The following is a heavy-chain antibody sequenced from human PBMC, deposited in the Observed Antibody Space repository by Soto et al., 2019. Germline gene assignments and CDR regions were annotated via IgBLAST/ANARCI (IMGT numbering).Heavy chain of an antibody. J-gene: IGHJ4*02. D-gene: IGHD3-22*01. CDR2: INSDGSRT. V-gene: IGHV3-74*01. CDR3: ARGDGDYYDGNGYLGRH. Sequence: EVQLVESGGGLVQPGGSLRLSCAASGFTFSSYWMHWVRQAPGKGLVWVSRINSDGSRTSYADSAKRRFTISRDNAKNTLYLQMNSLRAEDTAVYYCARGDGDYYDGNGYLGRHWGQGTLVTVSS. CDR1: GFTFSSYW.